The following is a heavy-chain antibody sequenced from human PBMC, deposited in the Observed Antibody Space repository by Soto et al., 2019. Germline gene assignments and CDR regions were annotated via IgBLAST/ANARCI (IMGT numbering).Heavy chain of an antibody. CDR1: GYTFTSYG. D-gene: IGHD6-19*01. CDR2: ISAYNGNK. CDR3: AKGGQVAGFPSGY. V-gene: IGHV1-18*01. J-gene: IGHJ4*02. Sequence: QVQLVQSGAEVKKPGASVKVYCKASGYTFTSYGISWVRQAPGQGLVWMGWISAYNGNKNYAHKLQGIVTMHTDTSTSTAYMELRSLRSDDTDVYYCAKGGQVAGFPSGYWGQGPLVNVSS.